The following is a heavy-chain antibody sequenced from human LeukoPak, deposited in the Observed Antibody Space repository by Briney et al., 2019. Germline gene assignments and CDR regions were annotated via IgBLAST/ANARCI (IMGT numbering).Heavy chain of an antibody. D-gene: IGHD3-9*01. CDR2: ISGSGGST. CDR3: AKDDWVLAFDI. Sequence: SSISGSGGSTYSADSVNGRFTISRDNSNNTLYLQMNSLRAEDTAVYYCAKDDWVLAFDIWGQGTMVTVSS. J-gene: IGHJ3*02. V-gene: IGHV3-23*01.